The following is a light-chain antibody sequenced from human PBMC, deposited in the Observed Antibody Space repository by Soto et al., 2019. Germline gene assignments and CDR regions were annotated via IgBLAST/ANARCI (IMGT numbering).Light chain of an antibody. V-gene: IGKV3-15*01. CDR1: QSVSSD. Sequence: EVVMTQSPASLSVSPGERATLSCRARQSVSSDLAWYQHKPGQAPRLLIYGASSRATGSPVRFSGSGSGTEFTLIISSLQSEDVAVYYCQHYKNRPLTFGGGTKVDIK. CDR3: QHYKNRPLT. J-gene: IGKJ4*01. CDR2: GAS.